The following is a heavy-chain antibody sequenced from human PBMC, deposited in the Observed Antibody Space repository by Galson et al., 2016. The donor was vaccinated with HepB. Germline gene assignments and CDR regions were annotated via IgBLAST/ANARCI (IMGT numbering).Heavy chain of an antibody. J-gene: IGHJ6*03. CDR3: ARGPRPYDYYMDV. CDR1: GGSITNEY. D-gene: IGHD3-3*01. V-gene: IGHV4-4*07. Sequence: SETLSLTCTVSGGSITNEYWSWIRQPADKGLAYIGRIYTSGYTNYNPSLKSRVAMSVDMSKKQFSLKLRSVTAADTAVYYCARGPRPYDYYMDVWGKGTTVTVSS. CDR2: IYTSGYT.